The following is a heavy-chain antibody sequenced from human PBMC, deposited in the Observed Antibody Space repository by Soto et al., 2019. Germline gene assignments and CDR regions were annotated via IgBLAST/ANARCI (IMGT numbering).Heavy chain of an antibody. J-gene: IGHJ4*02. CDR2: IYYSGST. D-gene: IGHD1-7*01. Sequence: SETLSLTCTVSGGSISSYYWSWIRQPPGKGLEWIGYIYYSGSTNYNPSLKSRVTISVDTSKNQFSLKLSSVTAADTAVYYCARQERYNWNYEYWGQGTLVTVS. CDR3: ARQERYNWNYEY. V-gene: IGHV4-59*08. CDR1: GGSISSYY.